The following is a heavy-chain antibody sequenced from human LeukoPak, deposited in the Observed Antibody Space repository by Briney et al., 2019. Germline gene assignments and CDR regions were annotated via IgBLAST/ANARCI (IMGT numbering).Heavy chain of an antibody. D-gene: IGHD3-3*01. CDR2: ISWNSGSI. J-gene: IGHJ4*02. Sequence: GGSLRLSCAASGFTFDDYAMHWVRQAPGKGLEWVSGISWNSGSIGYADSVKGRFTISRDNAKNSLYLQMNSLRAEDTALYYCARDVLSGVVRNFDYWGQGTLVTVSS. CDR3: ARDVLSGVVRNFDY. CDR1: GFTFDDYA. V-gene: IGHV3-9*01.